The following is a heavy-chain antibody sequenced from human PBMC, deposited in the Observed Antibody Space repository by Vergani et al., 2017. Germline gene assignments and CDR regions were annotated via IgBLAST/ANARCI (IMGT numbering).Heavy chain of an antibody. V-gene: IGHV3-74*02. Sequence: EVQLVESGGGLVQPGGSLRLSCAASGFTFSSYEMNWVRQAPGKGLEWVSRINSDGSSTSYADSVKGRFTISRDNAKNTLYLQMNSLRAEDTAVYYCARARSAMVTSGWFDPWGQGTLVTVSS. CDR3: ARARSAMVTSGWFDP. CDR1: GFTFSSYE. D-gene: IGHD5-18*01. J-gene: IGHJ5*02. CDR2: INSDGSST.